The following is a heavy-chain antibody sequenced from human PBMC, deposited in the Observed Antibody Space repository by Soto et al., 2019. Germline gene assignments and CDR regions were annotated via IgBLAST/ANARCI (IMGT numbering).Heavy chain of an antibody. CDR3: AKAHGSSSAPVNFDY. CDR1: GFTFSSYG. Sequence: QVQLVESGGGVVQPGRSLRLSCAASGFTFSSYGMHWVRQAPGKGLEWVAVISYDGSNKYYADSVKGRFTISRDNSKNTLYLQMNSLRAEDTAVYYCAKAHGSSSAPVNFDYWGQGTLVTVSS. CDR2: ISYDGSNK. D-gene: IGHD6-6*01. J-gene: IGHJ4*02. V-gene: IGHV3-30*18.